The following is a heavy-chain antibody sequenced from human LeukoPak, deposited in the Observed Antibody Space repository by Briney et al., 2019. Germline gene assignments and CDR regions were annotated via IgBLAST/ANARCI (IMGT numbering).Heavy chain of an antibody. Sequence: GGSLRLSCAASGFTFSSYEMNWVRQAPGKGLEWVSYISSSGSTLYYADSVKGRFTISRDNGKNSLYLQMNSLRAEDTAVYYCARVAINDYGDYFDYWGQGTLVTVSS. J-gene: IGHJ4*02. CDR2: ISSSGSTL. D-gene: IGHD4-17*01. V-gene: IGHV3-48*03. CDR1: GFTFSSYE. CDR3: ARVAINDYGDYFDY.